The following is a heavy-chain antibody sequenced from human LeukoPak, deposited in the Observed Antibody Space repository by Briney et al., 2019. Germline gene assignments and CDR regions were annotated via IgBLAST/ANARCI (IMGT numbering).Heavy chain of an antibody. J-gene: IGHJ4*02. Sequence: GGSLRLSCXXSGFXFSXXXXXXXXXXXXXGXEWVXHISGDGSXXRYADXVKGRXXXXXXXXKNTLYLQMNSLRAEDTAVYYCVRHFSQVYWGQGTLVTVSS. CDR2: ISGDGSXX. CDR1: GFXFSXXX. V-gene: IGHV3-74*01. D-gene: IGHD3-3*02. CDR3: VRHFSQVY.